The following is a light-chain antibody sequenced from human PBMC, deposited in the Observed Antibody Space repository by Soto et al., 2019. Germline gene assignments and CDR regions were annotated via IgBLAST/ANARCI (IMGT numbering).Light chain of an antibody. CDR2: GAS. CDR3: QQYGNSPIT. J-gene: IGKJ5*01. V-gene: IGKV3-20*01. Sequence: IEMTQSPATLSVSPGERATLSCRASQSVSSNFLAWYQEKPGQAPRLLIYGASSRATGIPDRFSGSGSGTDFTLTISRLEPEDFAVYYCQQYGNSPITFGQGTRLEIK. CDR1: QSVSSNF.